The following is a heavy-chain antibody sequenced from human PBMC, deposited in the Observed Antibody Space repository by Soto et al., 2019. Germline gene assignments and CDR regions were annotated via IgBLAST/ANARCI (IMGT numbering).Heavy chain of an antibody. V-gene: IGHV4-59*12. CDR3: ARTYGGYYDY. CDR1: GGPISSDY. Sequence: SETLSLTCTVSGGPISSDYWTWIRQTPGKGLEWIGYIHHRGSTDYNPSLKSRVTISVDKSKNQFSLKLSSVTAADTAVYYCARTYGGYYDYWGQGTLVTVSS. J-gene: IGHJ4*02. D-gene: IGHD2-8*01. CDR2: IHHRGST.